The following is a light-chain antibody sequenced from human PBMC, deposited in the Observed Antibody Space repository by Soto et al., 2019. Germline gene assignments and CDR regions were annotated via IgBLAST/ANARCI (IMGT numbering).Light chain of an antibody. CDR1: QSIRSY. Sequence: DIQMTQSPSSLSASVGDRVTSTCLASQSIRSYLNWYQQNPGKAPKLLIYAASSLQSGVPSRFSGSGSGTDFTLTISSLQPEDFATYYCQQSYSTPLNFGPGTKVDIK. V-gene: IGKV1-39*01. CDR2: AAS. J-gene: IGKJ3*01. CDR3: QQSYSTPLN.